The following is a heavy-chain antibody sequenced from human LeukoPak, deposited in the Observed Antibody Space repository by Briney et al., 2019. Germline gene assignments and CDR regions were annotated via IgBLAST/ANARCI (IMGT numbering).Heavy chain of an antibody. J-gene: IGHJ5*02. Sequence: ASVKVSCKASGYTFTGYYMHWVRQAPGQGLEWMGWINPNSGGTNYAQKFQGRVTMTRDTSISTAYMELSRLRSDDTAVYYCARDGYYYGSGSYGWFDPWGQGTLVTVSS. V-gene: IGHV1-2*02. CDR1: GYTFTGYY. D-gene: IGHD3-10*01. CDR3: ARDGYYYGSGSYGWFDP. CDR2: INPNSGGT.